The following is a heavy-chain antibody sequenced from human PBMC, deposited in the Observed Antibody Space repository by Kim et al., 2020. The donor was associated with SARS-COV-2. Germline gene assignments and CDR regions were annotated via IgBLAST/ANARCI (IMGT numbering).Heavy chain of an antibody. CDR3: ARDQSIVATIHFDY. J-gene: IGHJ4*02. V-gene: IGHV1-18*01. D-gene: IGHD5-12*01. Sequence: AQKLQGRGTMTTDTSTSTAYMELRSLRSDDTAVYYCARDQSIVATIHFDYWGQGTLVTVSS.